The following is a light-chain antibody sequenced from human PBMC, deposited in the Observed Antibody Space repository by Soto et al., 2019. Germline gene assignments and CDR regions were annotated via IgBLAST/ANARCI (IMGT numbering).Light chain of an antibody. J-gene: IGKJ4*01. Sequence: EIELTQSPATLSLSPGERATLSCRASQSVSSYLAWYQQKPGQAPRLLIYDASNRATGIPARFSGSGSGTDFTLTISSLEPEDFAVYYCQQRSNWPLTLGGGTKVDIK. V-gene: IGKV3-11*01. CDR1: QSVSSY. CDR3: QQRSNWPLT. CDR2: DAS.